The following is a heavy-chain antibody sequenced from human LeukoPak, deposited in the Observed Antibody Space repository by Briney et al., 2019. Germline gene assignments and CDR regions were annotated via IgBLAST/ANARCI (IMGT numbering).Heavy chain of an antibody. CDR3: ARDMEYFEY. CDR1: GYTFTSYA. J-gene: IGHJ4*02. D-gene: IGHD1-1*01. V-gene: IGHV1-18*01. CDR2: ISAYNGNT. Sequence: ASVKVSVKASGYTFTSYAMNGVRQAPGQGLEWMGWISAYNGNTNYAQKLQGRVTMTTDTSTSTAYMELRSLRSDDTAVYYCARDMEYFEYWGQGTLVTVSS.